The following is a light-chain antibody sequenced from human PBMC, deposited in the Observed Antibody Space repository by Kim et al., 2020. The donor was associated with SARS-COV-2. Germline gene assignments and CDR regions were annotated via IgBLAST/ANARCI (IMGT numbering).Light chain of an antibody. CDR2: GAS. CDR3: QHFGSSPT. Sequence: EIVLTQSPGTLSLSPGEGATLSCRASQIVNSYYLAWYQQKPGQPPRLLIYGASTSATGIPDRFSGSGSGTDFTLTISRLEAEDSALYYCQHFGSSPTFGQGTKLEI. CDR1: QIVNSYY. V-gene: IGKV3-20*01. J-gene: IGKJ2*01.